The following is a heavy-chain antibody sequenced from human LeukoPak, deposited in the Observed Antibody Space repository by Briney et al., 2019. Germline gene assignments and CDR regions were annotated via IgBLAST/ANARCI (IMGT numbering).Heavy chain of an antibody. D-gene: IGHD3-10*01. CDR3: AREVHGSGSPFDY. CDR1: GGSFSGYY. Sequence: SETLSLTCAVYGGSFSGYYWSWIRQPPGKGLEWIGEINHSGSTNYSPSLKSRVTISVDTSKNQFSLKLSSVTAADTAVYYCAREVHGSGSPFDYWGQGTLVTVSS. V-gene: IGHV4-34*01. J-gene: IGHJ4*02. CDR2: INHSGST.